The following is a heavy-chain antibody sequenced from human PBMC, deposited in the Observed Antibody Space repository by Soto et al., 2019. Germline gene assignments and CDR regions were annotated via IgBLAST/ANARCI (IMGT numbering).Heavy chain of an antibody. CDR2: INTDNGNT. Sequence: ASVKVSCKASGYTFSSYAMHWVRQAPGQGLEWMGWINTDNGNTKSAQNFQYRLTISRDTAASTAYMELRSLTSEDTAVYFCARVLLQQLAKHDYWGQGSLVTVSS. D-gene: IGHD6-6*01. V-gene: IGHV1-3*04. CDR3: ARVLLQQLAKHDY. CDR1: GYTFSSYA. J-gene: IGHJ4*02.